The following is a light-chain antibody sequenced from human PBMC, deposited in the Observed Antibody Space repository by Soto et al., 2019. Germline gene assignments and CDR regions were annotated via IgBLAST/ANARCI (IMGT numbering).Light chain of an antibody. Sequence: ENVLTQSPDTLSLSPGERATLSCRASQSVSNGYLAWYQQRPGQAPRLLIYGASHRAAGIPARFSGSGFGTDFTLTISSLEPEDAAVYYCQQRSNWPPITFGQGTRLEIK. V-gene: IGKV3-11*01. CDR1: QSVSNGY. CDR2: GAS. J-gene: IGKJ5*01. CDR3: QQRSNWPPIT.